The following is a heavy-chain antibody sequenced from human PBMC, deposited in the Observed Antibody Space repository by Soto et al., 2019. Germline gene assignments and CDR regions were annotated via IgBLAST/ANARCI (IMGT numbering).Heavy chain of an antibody. V-gene: IGHV4-34*01. CDR2: IDHSGST. CDR3: ARQHGDYGYYYYGMDV. D-gene: IGHD4-17*01. J-gene: IGHJ6*02. CDR1: GGSFSGYY. Sequence: SETLSLTCAVYGGSFSGYYWSWIRQPPGKGLEWIGEIDHSGSTNYNPSLKSRVTISVDTSKNQFSLKLSSVTAADTAVYYCARQHGDYGYYYYGMDVWGQGTTVTVSS.